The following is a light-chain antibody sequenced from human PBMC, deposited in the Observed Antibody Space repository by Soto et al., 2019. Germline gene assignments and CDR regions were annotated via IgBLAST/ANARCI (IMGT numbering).Light chain of an antibody. J-gene: IGLJ1*01. CDR1: SSDVGGYNY. V-gene: IGLV2-8*01. CDR3: SSYAGSNNFDV. CDR2: EVS. Sequence: QSVLTQPPSASGSPGQSVTISCTGTSSDVGGYNYVSWYQQHPGKAPKLVIYEVSKRPSGVPDRFSGSKSGNTAPLTVSGLQAEDEADYYCSSYAGSNNFDVFGTGTKVTVL.